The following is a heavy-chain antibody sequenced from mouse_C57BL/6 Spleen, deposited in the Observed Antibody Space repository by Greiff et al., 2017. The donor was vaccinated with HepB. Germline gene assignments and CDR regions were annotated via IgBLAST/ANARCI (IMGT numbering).Heavy chain of an antibody. J-gene: IGHJ2*01. CDR1: GFTFSSYA. D-gene: IGHD2-1*01. V-gene: IGHV5-9-1*02. CDR3: TRDRRNYYFDY. CDR2: ISSGGDYI. Sequence: EVKLMESGEGLVKPGGSLKLSCAASGFTFSSYAMSWVRQTPEKRLEWVAYISSGGDYIYYADTVKGRFTISRDNARNTLYLQMSSLKSEDTAMYYCTRDRRNYYFDYWGQGTTLTVSS.